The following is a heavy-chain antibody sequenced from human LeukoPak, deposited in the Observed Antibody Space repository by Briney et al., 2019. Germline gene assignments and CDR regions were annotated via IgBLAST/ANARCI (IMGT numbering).Heavy chain of an antibody. CDR3: AKLAGYCSSTSCYADYYYYGMDV. J-gene: IGHJ6*02. V-gene: IGHV3-30*18. CDR2: ISSDGSKN. D-gene: IGHD2-2*01. CDR1: GFTFTNYA. Sequence: GGSLRLSCAASGFTFTNYAMHWVRQTPGKGLEWVALISSDGSKNIYADPVKGRFTVSRDNSKNTLYLQMNSLRAEDTAVYYCAKLAGYCSSTSCYADYYYYGMDVWGQGTTVTVSS.